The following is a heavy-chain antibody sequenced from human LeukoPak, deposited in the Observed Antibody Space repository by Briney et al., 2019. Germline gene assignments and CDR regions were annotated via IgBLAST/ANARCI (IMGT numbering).Heavy chain of an antibody. D-gene: IGHD1-14*01. Sequence: TGGSLRLSCAASGFTFSSYGMPWVRQAPGKGLEWVAVISYDGSNKYYADSVKGRFTISRDNSKNTLYVQMNSLRAEDTAVYYCARGAGNLDYWGQGTLVTVSS. CDR1: GFTFSSYG. CDR3: ARGAGNLDY. J-gene: IGHJ4*02. CDR2: ISYDGSNK. V-gene: IGHV3-30*03.